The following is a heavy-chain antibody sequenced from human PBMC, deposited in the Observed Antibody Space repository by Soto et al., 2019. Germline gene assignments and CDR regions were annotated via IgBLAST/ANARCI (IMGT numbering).Heavy chain of an antibody. D-gene: IGHD2-15*01. V-gene: IGHV3-21*01. CDR3: ARDPYGGNAGSI. CDR1: GFTFSSYS. J-gene: IGHJ3*02. Sequence: PGGALRLSSAASGFTFSSYSMNWVRQAPGKGLEWVSSISSSSSYIYYADSVKGRFTISRDNAKNSLYLQMNSLRAEDTAVYYCARDPYGGNAGSIWGQGTMVTVSS. CDR2: ISSSSSYI.